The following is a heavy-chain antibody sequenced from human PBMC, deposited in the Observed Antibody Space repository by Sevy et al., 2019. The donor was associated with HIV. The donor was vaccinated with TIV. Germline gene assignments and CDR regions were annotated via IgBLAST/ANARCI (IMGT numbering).Heavy chain of an antibody. D-gene: IGHD6-13*01. V-gene: IGHV3-21*01. CDR3: ASAGVAAAGTLLWMGS. Sequence: GGSLRLSCAASGFTFNTYAMNWVRQAPGKGLEWVSSISNSGAYIYYADSVKGRFTISRDNAKHSLYLQMNSLRAEDTAVYYCASAGVAAAGTLLWMGSWGLGTLVTVSS. J-gene: IGHJ5*02. CDR1: GFTFNTYA. CDR2: ISNSGAYI.